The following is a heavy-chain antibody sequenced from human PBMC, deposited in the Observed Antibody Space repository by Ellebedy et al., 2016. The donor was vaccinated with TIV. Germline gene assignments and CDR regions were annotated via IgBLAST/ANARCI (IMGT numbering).Heavy chain of an antibody. Sequence: GESLKISCAASGFTFSNYWMSWVRQAPGKGLEWVGNIKQDGSKKLYVDSVRGRFTISRDNAKNSVFLQMNSLRAEDTAVYYCARQATNTWYLDYWGQGSLVTVSS. CDR1: GFTFSNYW. CDR2: IKQDGSKK. D-gene: IGHD2-8*01. CDR3: ARQATNTWYLDY. V-gene: IGHV3-7*03. J-gene: IGHJ4*02.